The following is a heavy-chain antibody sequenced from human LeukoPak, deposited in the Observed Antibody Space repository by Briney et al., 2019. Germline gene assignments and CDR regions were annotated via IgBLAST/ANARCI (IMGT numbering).Heavy chain of an antibody. CDR2: IYYSGST. CDR1: GGSISSSSYY. Sequence: SETLSLTCTVSGGSISSSSYYWGWIRQPPGKGLEWIGSIYYSGSTYYNPSLKSRVTISVDTSKNQFSLKLSSVTAADTAVYYCAREGGYDFWSGYLYYFDYWGQGTLVTVSS. V-gene: IGHV4-39*07. D-gene: IGHD3-3*01. CDR3: AREGGYDFWSGYLYYFDY. J-gene: IGHJ4*02.